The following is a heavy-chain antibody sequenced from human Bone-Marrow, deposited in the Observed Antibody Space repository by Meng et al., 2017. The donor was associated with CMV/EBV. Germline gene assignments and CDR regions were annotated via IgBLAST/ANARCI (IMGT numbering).Heavy chain of an antibody. CDR1: GYTFTSYY. CDR2: INPSGGST. Sequence: ASVKVSCKASGYTFTSYYMHWVRQAPGQGLEWMGIINPSGGSTSYAQKFQGRVTMTRDTYTSTVYMELSSLRSEDTAVYYCARQIVVVPAAIYRSGDFDYWGQGTLVTVPQ. V-gene: IGHV1-46*01. CDR3: ARQIVVVPAAIYRSGDFDY. J-gene: IGHJ4*02. D-gene: IGHD2-2*02.